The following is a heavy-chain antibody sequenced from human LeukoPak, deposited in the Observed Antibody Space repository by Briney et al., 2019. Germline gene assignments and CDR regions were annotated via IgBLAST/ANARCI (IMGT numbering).Heavy chain of an antibody. CDR2: ISRRGSTI. V-gene: IGHV3-48*03. Sequence: GGSLRLSCVASGFTFSSYEMNRVRKAPGKGLEWVSYISRRGSTIYHADSVKGRFTLSRDNAKKSLYLEMKSLRAEDTAVYYCARERETTVTYDAFDIWGLGTMVTVSS. J-gene: IGHJ3*02. D-gene: IGHD4-17*01. CDR1: GFTFSSYE. CDR3: ARERETTVTYDAFDI.